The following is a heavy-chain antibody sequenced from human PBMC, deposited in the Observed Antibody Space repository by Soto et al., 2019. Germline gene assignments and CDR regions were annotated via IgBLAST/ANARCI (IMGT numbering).Heavy chain of an antibody. J-gene: IGHJ6*02. Sequence: QVQLVESGGGVVQPGRSLRVSCAASGFIINNYAMHWVRQTPGKGLEWVAVISYDGSNRYYADSVQGRFTISRDNSKNTLYMEMNNLRPDDTAVYYCARKQDFGGPQYYYGMDVWGQGTTVTVSS. CDR2: ISYDGSNR. CDR3: ARKQDFGGPQYYYGMDV. V-gene: IGHV3-30*04. D-gene: IGHD3-3*01. CDR1: GFIINNYA.